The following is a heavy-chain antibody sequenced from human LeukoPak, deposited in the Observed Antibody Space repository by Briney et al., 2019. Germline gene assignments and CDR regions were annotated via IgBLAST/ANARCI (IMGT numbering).Heavy chain of an antibody. CDR3: ARDDYRGVTNLDP. J-gene: IGHJ5*02. D-gene: IGHD3-10*01. CDR1: GGSISPYF. CDR2: ISYSGST. Sequence: SETLSLTCTVSGGSISPYFWSWIRQPPGKGLGWIGYISYSGSTNYNPSLKSRVTISVDTSKNQFSLQLSSVTAADTAVYYCARDDYRGVTNLDPWGQGTLVTVSS. V-gene: IGHV4-59*01.